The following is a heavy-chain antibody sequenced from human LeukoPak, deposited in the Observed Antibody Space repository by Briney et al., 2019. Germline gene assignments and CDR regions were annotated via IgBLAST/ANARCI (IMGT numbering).Heavy chain of an antibody. CDR3: ARDGRAGSLFAY. CDR2: ISYSGST. V-gene: IGHV4-59*01. D-gene: IGHD6-19*01. J-gene: IGHJ4*02. CDR1: GGSISGYY. Sequence: SETLSLTCTVSGGSISGYYWSWIRQPPGKGLEWVGYISYSGSTNYNPSLNSRVTISVDTSKNQFSLKLSSVTAADTAIYYCARDGRAGSLFAYWGQGALVTVSS.